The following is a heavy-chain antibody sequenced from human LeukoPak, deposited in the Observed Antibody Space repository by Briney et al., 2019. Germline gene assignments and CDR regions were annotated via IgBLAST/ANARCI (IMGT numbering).Heavy chain of an antibody. J-gene: IGHJ4*02. Sequence: GGSLRLSCAASGFTFSNFAMNWVRQAPGKGLEWVSTISGSGGSTYYADSVKGRFTISRDNSENTLYLQMNSLRAEDTAVYYCAKMVHTEQWLVPFDYWGQGTLVTVSS. CDR1: GFTFSNFA. CDR2: ISGSGGST. D-gene: IGHD6-19*01. V-gene: IGHV3-23*01. CDR3: AKMVHTEQWLVPFDY.